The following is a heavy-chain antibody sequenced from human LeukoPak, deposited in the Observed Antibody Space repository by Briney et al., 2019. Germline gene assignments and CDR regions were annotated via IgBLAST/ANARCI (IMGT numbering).Heavy chain of an antibody. D-gene: IGHD2-2*01. J-gene: IGHJ4*02. Sequence: PGRSLRLYCAASGFTFSRFALSWLHQAPGKGLEWVSSISGSGSSTYSADSVKGRFTISRDNSKSTLYLQMNSLRAEHTAVYYCANQLPTGKPWAQGTLVTVPS. CDR3: ANQLPTGKP. V-gene: IGHV3-23*01. CDR2: ISGSGSST. CDR1: GFTFSRFA.